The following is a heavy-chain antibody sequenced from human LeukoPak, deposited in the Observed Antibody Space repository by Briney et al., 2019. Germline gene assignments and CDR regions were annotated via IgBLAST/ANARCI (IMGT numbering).Heavy chain of an antibody. CDR3: AKEGRYGNSFDY. D-gene: IGHD4-23*01. Sequence: GRSLRLSCGASGFTSDDYAMHWVRQAPGKGLEWVSGIRWNGGIIDYADSVKGRFTISRDNAKNSLYLQMNSLRAEDMALYYCAKEGRYGNSFDYWGQGTLVTVSS. J-gene: IGHJ4*02. CDR2: IRWNGGII. CDR1: GFTSDDYA. V-gene: IGHV3-9*02.